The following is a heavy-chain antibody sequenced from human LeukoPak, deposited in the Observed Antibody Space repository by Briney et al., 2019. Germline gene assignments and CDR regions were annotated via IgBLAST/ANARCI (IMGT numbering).Heavy chain of an antibody. D-gene: IGHD5-24*01. Sequence: ASVKVSCKASGYTFTGYYIYWVRQTPGQGLECMGWINPNSGGTNYAQKFQGRVTLTRDTSISTAYMELSRLRSDDTAVYYCARVEGDGYNKGDYWGQGTLVTVSS. V-gene: IGHV1-2*02. CDR3: ARVEGDGYNKGDY. CDR1: GYTFTGYY. CDR2: INPNSGGT. J-gene: IGHJ4*02.